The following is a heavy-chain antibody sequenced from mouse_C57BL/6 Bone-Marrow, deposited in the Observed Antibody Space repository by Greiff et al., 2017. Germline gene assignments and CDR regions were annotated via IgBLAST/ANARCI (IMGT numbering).Heavy chain of an antibody. D-gene: IGHD1-1*01. CDR3: ARARKVVALSDYAMDY. Sequence: EVHLVESEGGLVQPGSSMKLSCTASGFTFSDYYMAWVRQVPEKGLEWVANINYDGSSTYYLDSLKSRFIISRANAKNILYLQMSSLKSEDTATYFCARARKVVALSDYAMDYWGQGTSVTVSS. CDR2: INYDGSST. CDR1: GFTFSDYY. V-gene: IGHV5-16*01. J-gene: IGHJ4*01.